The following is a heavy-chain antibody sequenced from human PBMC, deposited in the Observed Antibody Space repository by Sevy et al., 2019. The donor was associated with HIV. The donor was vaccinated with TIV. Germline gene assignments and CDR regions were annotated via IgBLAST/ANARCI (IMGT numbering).Heavy chain of an antibody. CDR2: IYFTGST. CDR3: AGIWTNDAFDI. D-gene: IGHD1-1*01. Sequence: SETLSLTCTVSGGSFSSYYWSWIRQPPGKGLEWIGFIYFTGSTNYNPSLKSRITMSVDSSKNQFSLKLSSVTAADTAMYYCAGIWTNDAFDIWGPGTMVTVSS. V-gene: IGHV4-59*01. J-gene: IGHJ3*02. CDR1: GGSFSSYY.